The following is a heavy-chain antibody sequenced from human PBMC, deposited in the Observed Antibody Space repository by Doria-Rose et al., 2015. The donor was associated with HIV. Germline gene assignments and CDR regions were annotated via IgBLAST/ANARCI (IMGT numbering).Heavy chain of an antibody. CDR3: ARIKSSRWYHKYYFDF. Sequence: QVTLKESGPVLVKPTETLTLTCTVSGVSLSSPGMGVSWIRQPPGEALEWLANIFSDDERAYNTSLKSRLTISRCTSKSQVFLTMTDMDPVDTATYYCARIKSSRWYHKYYFDFWGQGTLVIVSA. D-gene: IGHD6-13*01. V-gene: IGHV2-26*01. CDR2: IFSDDER. J-gene: IGHJ4*02. CDR1: GVSLSSPGMG.